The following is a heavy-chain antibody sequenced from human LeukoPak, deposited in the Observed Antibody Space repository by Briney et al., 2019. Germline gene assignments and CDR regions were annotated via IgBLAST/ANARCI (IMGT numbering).Heavy chain of an antibody. V-gene: IGHV3-30*02. J-gene: IGHJ4*02. CDR3: AKGPIVVMTD. Sequence: PGGSLRLSCAASGFTFSSYVMHWVRQAPGKGLEWVAFIRYDGTNKYYADSVKGRFTISRDNSKNTLYLQMNSLRAEDTAVYYCAKGPIVVMTDWGQGTLVTVSS. CDR2: IRYDGTNK. D-gene: IGHD3-22*01. CDR1: GFTFSSYV.